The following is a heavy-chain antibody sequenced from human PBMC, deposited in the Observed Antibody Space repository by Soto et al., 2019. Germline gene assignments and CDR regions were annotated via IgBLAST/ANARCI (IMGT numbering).Heavy chain of an antibody. CDR2: INSDGSST. CDR1: GFTFSSYW. D-gene: IGHD6-19*01. Sequence: GESLKISCAASGFTFSSYWMHWVRQAPGKGLVWVSRINSDGSSTSYADSVKGRFTISRDNAKNTLYLQMNSLRAEDTAVYYCASTDSSGWYRGDGGYFQHWGQGTLVTVSS. CDR3: ASTDSSGWYRGDGGYFQH. J-gene: IGHJ1*01. V-gene: IGHV3-74*01.